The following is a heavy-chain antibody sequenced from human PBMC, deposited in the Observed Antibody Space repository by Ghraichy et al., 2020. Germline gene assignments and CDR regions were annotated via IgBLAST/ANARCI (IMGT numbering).Heavy chain of an antibody. CDR1: GTSIRTYF. CDR2: IFYSGST. Sequence: SETLSLTCSVSGTSIRTYFWSWIRQPPGKGLEWIGDIFYSGSTNYNPSLKSRVTISIDASNNKFSLNLSSVTAADTAVYYCARMGGYKAPLWYWGQGTLVGVSS. CDR3: ARMGGYKAPLWY. D-gene: IGHD3-10*01. J-gene: IGHJ4*02. V-gene: IGHV4-59*01.